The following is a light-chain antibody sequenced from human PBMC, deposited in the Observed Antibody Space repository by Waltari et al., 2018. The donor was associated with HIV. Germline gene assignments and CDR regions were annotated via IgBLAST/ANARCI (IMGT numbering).Light chain of an antibody. CDR2: QDN. Sequence: SYEVTQPPSVAVSPGQTATITCSGYELGDKYTCWYQQKPGQSPLLVIYQDNKRPSGIPERFSGSSSAHTATLTISGTLPMDEADYYCQAWGSTTSGVFGRGTRLTVL. V-gene: IGLV3-1*01. J-gene: IGLJ3*02. CDR1: ELGDKY. CDR3: QAWGSTTSGV.